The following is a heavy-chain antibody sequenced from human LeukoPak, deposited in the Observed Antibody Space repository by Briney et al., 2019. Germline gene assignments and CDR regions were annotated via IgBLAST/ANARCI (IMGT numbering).Heavy chain of an antibody. CDR2: IYYSGST. D-gene: IGHD3-22*01. Sequence: SETLSLTCTVSGGSISSSSYYWGWIRQPPGKGLEWIGSIYYSGSTYYNPSLKSRVTISVDTSKNQFSLKLSSVTAADTAVYYCARGSGYPYDFDYWGQGTLVTVSS. J-gene: IGHJ4*02. CDR3: ARGSGYPYDFDY. V-gene: IGHV4-39*07. CDR1: GGSISSSSYY.